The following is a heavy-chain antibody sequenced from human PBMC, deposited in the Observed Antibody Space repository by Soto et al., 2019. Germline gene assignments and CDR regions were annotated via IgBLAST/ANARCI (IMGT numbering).Heavy chain of an antibody. J-gene: IGHJ4*02. D-gene: IGHD6-13*01. Sequence: PGGSLRLSCAASGFTFSSYAMSWVRQAPGKGLEWVSAISGSGGSTYYADSVKGRFTISRDNSKNTLYLQMNSLRAEDTAVYYCAKVPAYSSSWYLGYWGQGTLVTVSS. V-gene: IGHV3-23*01. CDR2: ISGSGGST. CDR3: AKVPAYSSSWYLGY. CDR1: GFTFSSYA.